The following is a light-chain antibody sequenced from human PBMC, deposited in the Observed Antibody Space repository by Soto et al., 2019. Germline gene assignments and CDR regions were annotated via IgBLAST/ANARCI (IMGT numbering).Light chain of an antibody. CDR2: DVS. CDR1: SSDIGGYNY. Sequence: QSALTQPRSVSGSPGQSVTISCTGTSSDIGGYNYVSWYQQHPDKAPKLMIYDVSKRPSGVPDRFSGSKSDNTASLTISGLQAEDEADYYCCSYAGNYYVFGTGTKLTVL. V-gene: IGLV2-11*01. J-gene: IGLJ1*01. CDR3: CSYAGNYYV.